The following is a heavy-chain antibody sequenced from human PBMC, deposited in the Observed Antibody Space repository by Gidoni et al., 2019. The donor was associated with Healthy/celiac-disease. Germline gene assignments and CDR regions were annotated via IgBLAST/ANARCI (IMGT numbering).Heavy chain of an antibody. D-gene: IGHD3-3*01. CDR1: GFTFSSYG. V-gene: IGHV3-30*18. CDR3: AKDNLLRFLEWLPSQGGNWFDP. CDR2: ISYDGSNK. Sequence: QVQLVESCGGVVQPGRSLRLSCAASGFTFSSYGMHWVRQAPGKGLEWVAVISYDGSNKYYADSVKGRFTISRDNSKNTLYLQMNSLRAEDTAVYYCAKDNLLRFLEWLPSQGGNWFDPWGQGTLVTVSS. J-gene: IGHJ5*02.